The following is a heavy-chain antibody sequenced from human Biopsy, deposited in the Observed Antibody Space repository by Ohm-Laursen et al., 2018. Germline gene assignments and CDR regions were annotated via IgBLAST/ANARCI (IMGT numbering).Heavy chain of an antibody. CDR1: GFTFSASA. CDR2: TSLDGDKE. Sequence: SLRLSCAASGFTFSASAVHWVRQAPGKGLEWVAGTSLDGDKEHYADFVEDRFTISRDNSENTLHLQMNSLRVEDTAVYYCAKGQFSGSYHFDYWGQGSLVTVSS. CDR3: AKGQFSGSYHFDY. V-gene: IGHV3-30*04. J-gene: IGHJ4*02. D-gene: IGHD3-16*02.